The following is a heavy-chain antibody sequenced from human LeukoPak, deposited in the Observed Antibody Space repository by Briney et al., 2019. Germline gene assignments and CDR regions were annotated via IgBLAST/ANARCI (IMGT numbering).Heavy chain of an antibody. CDR1: GYTFTSYD. Sequence: ASVKVSCKASGYTFTSYDINWVRLAPGQGLEWMGWMNPNSGNTGYAQKFQGRVTMTRNTSISTAYMELSSLRSEDTAVYYCASVPVDTAMVVFDYWGQGTLVTVSS. CDR3: ASVPVDTAMVVFDY. D-gene: IGHD5-18*01. J-gene: IGHJ4*02. V-gene: IGHV1-8*01. CDR2: MNPNSGNT.